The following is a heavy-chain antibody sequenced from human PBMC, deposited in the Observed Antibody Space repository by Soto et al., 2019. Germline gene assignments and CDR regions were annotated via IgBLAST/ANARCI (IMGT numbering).Heavy chain of an antibody. Sequence: QVQLQQWGAGLLKPSETLSLTCAVYGGSFSGYYWSWIRQPPGKGLEWIGEINHSGSTNYNPSLKSRVTISVDTSKNQFSLKLSSVTATDTAVYYCARGIEDSSGWYTPRGPWFDPWGQGTLVTVSS. CDR1: GGSFSGYY. D-gene: IGHD6-13*01. CDR2: INHSGST. V-gene: IGHV4-34*01. CDR3: ARGIEDSSGWYTPRGPWFDP. J-gene: IGHJ5*02.